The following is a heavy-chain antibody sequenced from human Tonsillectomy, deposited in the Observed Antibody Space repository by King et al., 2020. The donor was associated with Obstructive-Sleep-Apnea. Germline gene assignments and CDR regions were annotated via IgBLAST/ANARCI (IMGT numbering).Heavy chain of an antibody. J-gene: IGHJ4*02. D-gene: IGHD1-26*01. Sequence: QLQESGPGLVKPSETLSLTCTVSGGSISSSNYYWGWIRQPPGKGLEWIASIYYSGTTYYNPSLKSRVTISLDTSKNQFSLKLSSVTAADTAVYYCARDSGGSYYFDYWGQGTLVTVSS. V-gene: IGHV4-39*07. CDR1: GGSISSSNYY. CDR2: IYYSGTT. CDR3: ARDSGGSYYFDY.